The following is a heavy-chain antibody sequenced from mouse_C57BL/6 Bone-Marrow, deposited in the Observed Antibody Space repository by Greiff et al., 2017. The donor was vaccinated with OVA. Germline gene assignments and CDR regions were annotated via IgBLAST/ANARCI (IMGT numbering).Heavy chain of an antibody. J-gene: IGHJ3*01. V-gene: IGHV5-12*01. CDR3: ARHNYDYDWFAY. CDR2: ISNGGGST. D-gene: IGHD2-4*01. Sequence: EVQVVESGGGLVQPGGSLKLSCAASGFTFSDYYMYWVRQTPEKRLEWVAYISNGGGSTYYPDTVKGRFTISRDNAKNTLYLQMSRLKSEDTAMYYCARHNYDYDWFAYWGQGTLVTVSA. CDR1: GFTFSDYY.